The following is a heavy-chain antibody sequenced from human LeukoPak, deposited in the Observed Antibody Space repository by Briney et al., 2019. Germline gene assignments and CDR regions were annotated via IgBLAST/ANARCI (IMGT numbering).Heavy chain of an antibody. Sequence: AGRCLSLSRAVSGFTLSSYAMSCARQAPGKALEGFSAISGSGGSTYYADSVKGRFTISRDNSKNTLYLQMNSLRAEDTAVYYCAKGTWMLAFDIWGQGTMVTVSS. D-gene: IGHD2-8*01. CDR2: ISGSGGST. J-gene: IGHJ3*02. V-gene: IGHV3-23*01. CDR3: AKGTWMLAFDI. CDR1: GFTLSSYA.